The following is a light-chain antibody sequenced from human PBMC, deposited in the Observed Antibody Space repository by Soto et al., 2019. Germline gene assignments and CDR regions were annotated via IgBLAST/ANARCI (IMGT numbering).Light chain of an antibody. CDR3: SSYTSSSTPLVV. J-gene: IGLJ2*01. Sequence: QSALTQPPSASGSPGQSVTISCTGTSSDVGGYNYVSWYQQHPGKAPKLMIYEVSNRPSGVSNRFSGSKSGNTASLTISGLQAEDEADYYCSSYTSSSTPLVVFGGGTKLTVL. CDR2: EVS. CDR1: SSDVGGYNY. V-gene: IGLV2-14*01.